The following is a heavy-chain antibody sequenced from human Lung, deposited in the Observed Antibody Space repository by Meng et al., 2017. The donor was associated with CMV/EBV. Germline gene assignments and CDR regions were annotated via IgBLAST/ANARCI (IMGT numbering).Heavy chain of an antibody. CDR2: ISYDGSEE. Sequence: SLKISCAVSRFTFNSYSMHWVRQAPGKGPEWVAIISYDGSEEYYADSVKGRFNISRDNSKNTLYLQMNSLKREDTAVYYWARNYGAIFDMXRGGXMVTVSS. V-gene: IGHV3-30*16. J-gene: IGHJ3*02. CDR1: RFTFNSYS. CDR3: ARNYGAIFDM. D-gene: IGHD3-16*01.